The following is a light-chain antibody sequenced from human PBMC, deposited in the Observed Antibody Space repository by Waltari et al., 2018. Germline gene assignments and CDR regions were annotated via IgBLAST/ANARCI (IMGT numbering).Light chain of an antibody. V-gene: IGKV3-20*01. J-gene: IGKJ1*01. CDR1: QSVSSSN. CDR2: GAS. Sequence: EIVLTQSPGTLSLSPGERATLSCRASQSVSSSNLAWCQQKPGQAPRLLIYGASNRATGVPDRFSDSGSGTDFTLTISRLEPEDFAMYYCQQYGSSPPAWTFGQGTKVEIK. CDR3: QQYGSSPPAWT.